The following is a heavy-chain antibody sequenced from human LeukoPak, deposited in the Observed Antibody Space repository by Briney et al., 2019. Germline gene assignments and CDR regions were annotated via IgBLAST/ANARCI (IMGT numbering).Heavy chain of an antibody. J-gene: IGHJ4*02. CDR1: GGSFSGYY. CDR3: ARGELSAVYNY. Sequence: SETLSLTFAVYGGSFSGYYWSWIRQPPGKGLEWIGEINHSGSTNYNPSLKSRVTISVDTSKNQFSLKLSSVTAADTAVYYCARGELSAVYNYWGQGTLVTVSS. CDR2: INHSGST. V-gene: IGHV4-34*01. D-gene: IGHD1-26*01.